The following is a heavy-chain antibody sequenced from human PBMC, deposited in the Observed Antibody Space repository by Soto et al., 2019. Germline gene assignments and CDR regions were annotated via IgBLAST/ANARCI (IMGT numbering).Heavy chain of an antibody. Sequence: QVQLVESGGGVVQPGRSLRLSCAASGFTFSSYAMHWVRQAPGKGLEWVAVISYDGSNKYYADSVKGRFTISRDNSKNTLYLQMNSLRAEDTAVYYCAGEDRDIVVVPAAILPDYWGQGTLVTVSS. CDR2: ISYDGSNK. CDR3: AGEDRDIVVVPAAILPDY. V-gene: IGHV3-30-3*01. D-gene: IGHD2-2*02. CDR1: GFTFSSYA. J-gene: IGHJ4*02.